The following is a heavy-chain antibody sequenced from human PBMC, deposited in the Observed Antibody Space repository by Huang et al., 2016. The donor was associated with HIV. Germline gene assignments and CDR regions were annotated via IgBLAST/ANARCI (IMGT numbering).Heavy chain of an antibody. Sequence: QVQLQQWGAGLLKPSETLSLTCAVYGGSFSDYYWTWIRPTPGKGLEWIREINHRGSTNFNPSLKSRVTISVDTSKNQFSLKLNSVTAADTAVYYCARLKYSSGGFDFWGQGTLVTVSS. CDR3: ARLKYSSGGFDF. D-gene: IGHD5-18*01. J-gene: IGHJ4*02. CDR2: INHRGST. CDR1: GGSFSDYY. V-gene: IGHV4-34*01.